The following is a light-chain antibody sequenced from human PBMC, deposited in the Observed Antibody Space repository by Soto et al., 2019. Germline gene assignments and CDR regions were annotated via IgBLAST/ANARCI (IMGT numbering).Light chain of an antibody. CDR3: XQANXXPLT. CDR2: AAS. CDR1: QGISSW. J-gene: IGKJ4*01. V-gene: IGKV1-12*01. Sequence: DIQMTQSXXSVSASVGDRVTITCRAGQGISSWLAWYQQKPGKAPKLLIYAASSLQSGVPSRXXXXXXXXXXXXXXXXXQPEDFAXXYCXQANXXPLTFGGGTKVE.